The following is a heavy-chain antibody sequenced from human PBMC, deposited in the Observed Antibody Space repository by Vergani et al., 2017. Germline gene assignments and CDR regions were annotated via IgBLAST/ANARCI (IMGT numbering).Heavy chain of an antibody. CDR2: IYMNGNT. V-gene: IGHV4-4*07. CDR1: GGSISSYY. Sequence: QVQLQESGPGLVKPSETLSLTCTVSGGSISSYYWSWIRQPAGKGLEWIGRIYMNGNTNYNPSLKSRVAVSVDTSKNQFSLKLTSVTAADTAIYYCARMTHCSGTTGQGAFDLWGKGTMVTVSA. D-gene: IGHD1-14*01. CDR3: ARMTHCSGTTGQGAFDL. J-gene: IGHJ3*01.